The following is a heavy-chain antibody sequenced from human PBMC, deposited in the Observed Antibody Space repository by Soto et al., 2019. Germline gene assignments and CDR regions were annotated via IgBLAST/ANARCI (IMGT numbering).Heavy chain of an antibody. V-gene: IGHV1-69*01. D-gene: IGHD3-22*01. CDR1: GGTFSSYA. J-gene: IGHJ3*02. CDR2: IIHIFGTA. Sequence: QVQLVQSGAEVKKPGSSVKVSCKASGGTFSSYAISWVRQAPGQGLEWMGGIIHIFGTANYAQKFQGRVTITADESTSTAYMELSSLRSEDTAVYYCARVLKGYYDSSGYAFDIWGQGTMVTVSS. CDR3: ARVLKGYYDSSGYAFDI.